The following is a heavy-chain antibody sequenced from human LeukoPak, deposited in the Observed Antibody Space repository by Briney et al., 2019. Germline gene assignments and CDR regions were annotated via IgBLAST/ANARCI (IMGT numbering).Heavy chain of an antibody. CDR3: ERDVGGIAVAGTVY. CDR2: IIPIYGIA. Sequence: AASVKVSRKATVGTFSSYAISWVRQAPGQGLEWMGRIIPIYGIAHYAQKFQGRVTNTAHKYTSTAAMALSSQRCEDTAVYYCERDVGGIAVAGTVYWGQGTLVTVSS. CDR1: VGTFSSYA. J-gene: IGHJ4*02. V-gene: IGHV1-69*04. D-gene: IGHD6-19*01.